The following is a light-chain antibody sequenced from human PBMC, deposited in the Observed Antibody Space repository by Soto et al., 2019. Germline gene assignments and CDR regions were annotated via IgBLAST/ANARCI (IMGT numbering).Light chain of an antibody. V-gene: IGLV2-11*01. CDR2: DVS. CDR1: SSDVGGYNY. CDR3: CSYAGSPTRI. Sequence: QSVLTQPRSVSGAPGQSVTISCTGTSSDVGGYNYVSWYQQHPGKAPKLIIYDVSKRPSGVPDRFSGSKSGNTASLTISGLQAEDEADYYCCSYAGSPTRIFGGGTKLTVL. J-gene: IGLJ2*01.